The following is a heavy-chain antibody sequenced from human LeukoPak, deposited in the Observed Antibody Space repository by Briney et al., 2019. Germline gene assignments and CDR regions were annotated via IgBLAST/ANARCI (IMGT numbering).Heavy chain of an antibody. Sequence: SVTVSCKASGYTFTGHYIHWVRPAPGQGLDWVGWINPHSGGTNYAQMFQGRVTMTRDMSISTPYMELSRLSSVDTALYFCARVSGNGATTYIDFWGQGTLVTVSS. V-gene: IGHV1-2*02. J-gene: IGHJ4*02. CDR1: GYTFTGHY. D-gene: IGHD5-12*01. CDR2: INPHSGGT. CDR3: ARVSGNGATTYIDF.